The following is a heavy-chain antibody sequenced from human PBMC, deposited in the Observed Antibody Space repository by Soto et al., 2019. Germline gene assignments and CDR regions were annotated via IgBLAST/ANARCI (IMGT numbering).Heavy chain of an antibody. J-gene: IGHJ6*02. CDR3: AIDSSGNSENYYGLDV. Sequence: QVQLQESGPGLVKPSQTLSLSCNVYGVSVSSGDYYWSWIRQHAGGGLEWIGYIDRSGSTYYKPSLRGRVIMSVDTSTNQIYLRLLSVTAADTAMYYCAIDSSGNSENYYGLDVWGHGTTVTVSS. D-gene: IGHD6-25*01. CDR2: IDRSGST. CDR1: GVSVSSGDYY. V-gene: IGHV4-31*03.